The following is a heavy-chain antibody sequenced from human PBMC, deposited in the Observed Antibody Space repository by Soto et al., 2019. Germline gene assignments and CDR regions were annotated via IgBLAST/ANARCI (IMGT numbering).Heavy chain of an antibody. J-gene: IGHJ5*02. CDR3: ARGVVVVAATPDWFDP. D-gene: IGHD2-15*01. Sequence: SETLSLTCTVSGGSISSYYWSWIRQPPGKGLEWIGYIYYSGSTNYNPSLKSRVTISVDTSKNQFSLKLSSVTAADTAVYYCARGVVVVAATPDWFDPWGQGTLVTVSS. CDR1: GGSISSYY. V-gene: IGHV4-59*08. CDR2: IYYSGST.